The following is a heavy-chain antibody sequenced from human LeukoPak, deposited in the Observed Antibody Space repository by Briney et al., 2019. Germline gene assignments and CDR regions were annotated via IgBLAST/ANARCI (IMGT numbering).Heavy chain of an antibody. D-gene: IGHD3-9*01. CDR1: GGSISSSSYY. CDR3: ARDGRGYDLLTGYYYYYMDV. J-gene: IGHJ6*03. V-gene: IGHV4-39*07. CDR2: IYYSGST. Sequence: SETLSLTCTVSGGSISSSSYYWGWIRQPPGKGLEWIGSIYYSGSTYYNPSLKSRVTISVDTSRNQFSLKLSSVTAADTAVYYCARDGRGYDLLTGYYYYYMDVWGKGTTVTISS.